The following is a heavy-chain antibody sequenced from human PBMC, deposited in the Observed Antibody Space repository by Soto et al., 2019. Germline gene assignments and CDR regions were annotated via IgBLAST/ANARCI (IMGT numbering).Heavy chain of an antibody. CDR1: GGTFSSYA. CDR3: ARDGSDSSGYYCIAPPTS. V-gene: IGHV1-69*01. D-gene: IGHD3-22*01. Sequence: VKVSCKASGGTFSSYAISWVRQAPGQGLEWMGGIIPIFGTANYAQKFQGRVTITADESTSTAYMELSSLRSEDTAVYYCARDGSDSSGYYCIAPPTSWGQGTLVTVS. CDR2: IIPIFGTA. J-gene: IGHJ4*02.